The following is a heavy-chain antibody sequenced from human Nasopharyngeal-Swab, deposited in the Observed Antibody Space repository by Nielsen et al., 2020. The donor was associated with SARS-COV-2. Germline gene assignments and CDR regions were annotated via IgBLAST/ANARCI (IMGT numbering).Heavy chain of an antibody. CDR1: GYTFTSYG. Sequence: ASVKVSCKTSGYTFTSYGISWVRQAPGQGLEWLGSISVHNGYTNYPQKLQGRVTMTTDTSTTTASMELRSLRSADTAAYYCARDSIAFGGPEGDYWGQGTLVTVSS. CDR3: ARDSIAFGGPEGDY. J-gene: IGHJ4*02. CDR2: ISVHNGYT. V-gene: IGHV1-18*01. D-gene: IGHD3-16*01.